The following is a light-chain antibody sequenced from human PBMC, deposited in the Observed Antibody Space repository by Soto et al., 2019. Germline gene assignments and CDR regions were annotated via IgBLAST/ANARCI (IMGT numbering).Light chain of an antibody. CDR2: AAS. Sequence: DIQMTQSPSSLSASVGDRVTITFRASQSVSGYLNWYQQKAGQAPELLIYAASSLQSGVPSRFRGSGSGTDFTLTINGLQPEDFAIYYCQQTYTTPINCGQGTRREIK. V-gene: IGKV1-39*01. J-gene: IGKJ5*01. CDR1: QSVSGY. CDR3: QQTYTTPIN.